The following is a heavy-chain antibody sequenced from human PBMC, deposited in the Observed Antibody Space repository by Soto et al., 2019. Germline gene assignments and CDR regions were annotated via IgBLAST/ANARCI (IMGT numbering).Heavy chain of an antibody. CDR3: ARDLYSSTARYFDY. Sequence: EVQLVESGGCLVKPGGSLRLSCAASGFTFSSYSMNWVRQAPGKGLEWVSSISSSSSYIYYADSVKGRFTISRDNAKNSLYLQMNSLRAEDTAVYYCARDLYSSTARYFDYWGQGTLVTVSS. J-gene: IGHJ4*02. V-gene: IGHV3-21*01. CDR2: ISSSSSYI. D-gene: IGHD6-13*01. CDR1: GFTFSSYS.